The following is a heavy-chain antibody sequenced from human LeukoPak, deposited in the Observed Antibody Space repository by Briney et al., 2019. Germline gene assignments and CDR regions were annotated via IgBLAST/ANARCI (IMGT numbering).Heavy chain of an antibody. CDR3: AKDNLAAALVDV. CDR1: GFTFSSYG. D-gene: IGHD6-13*01. V-gene: IGHV3-30*18. CDR2: ISYDGSNK. J-gene: IGHJ6*02. Sequence: PGGSLRLSCAASGFTFSSYGMHWVRQAPGKGLEWVAVISYDGSNKYYADSVKGRFTISRDNSKNTLYLQMNSLRAEDTAVYYCAKDNLAAALVDVWGQGTTVTVSS.